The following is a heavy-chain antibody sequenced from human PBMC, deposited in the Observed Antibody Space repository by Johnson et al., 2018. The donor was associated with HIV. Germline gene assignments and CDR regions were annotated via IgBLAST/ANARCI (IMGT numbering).Heavy chain of an antibody. CDR2: INWNGGST. CDR3: ERPLGGSVDAFEI. CDR1: GFTFDDSV. Sequence: VQLVESGGGLVKPGGSLRLSCAASGFTFDDSVMSWVRQAPGKGLEWVSGINWNGGSTGYADSVKGRFTISRDHAKKSLYLQMNSVRAEDMAVYYWERPLGGSVDAFEIWGQGTMVTVSS. D-gene: IGHD1-26*01. V-gene: IGHV3-20*04. J-gene: IGHJ3*02.